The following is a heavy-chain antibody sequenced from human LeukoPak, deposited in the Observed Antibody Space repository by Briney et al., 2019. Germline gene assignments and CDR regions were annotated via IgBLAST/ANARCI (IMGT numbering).Heavy chain of an antibody. CDR2: INHSGST. D-gene: IGHD6-13*01. Sequence: PSETLSLTCAVYGGSFSGYYWSWIRQPPGKGLEWIGEINHSGSTNYNPSLKSRVTISVDTSKNQFSLKLSSVTAADTAVYYSARGRSSSWYIGFDYWGQGTLVTVSS. V-gene: IGHV4-34*01. J-gene: IGHJ4*02. CDR3: ARGRSSSWYIGFDY. CDR1: GGSFSGYY.